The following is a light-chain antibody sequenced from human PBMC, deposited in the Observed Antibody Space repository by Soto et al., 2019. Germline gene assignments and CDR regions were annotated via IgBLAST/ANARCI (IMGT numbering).Light chain of an antibody. J-gene: IGKJ3*01. CDR3: QQSYSTPFT. V-gene: IGKV1-39*01. CDR2: AAS. Sequence: DIQLTQSPPSLSPSVXARVPITCRASQSISSYLNWYQQKPGKAPKLLIYAASSLQSGVPSRFSGSGSGTDFTLTISSLQPEDFATYYCQQSYSTPFTFGPGTKVD. CDR1: QSISSY.